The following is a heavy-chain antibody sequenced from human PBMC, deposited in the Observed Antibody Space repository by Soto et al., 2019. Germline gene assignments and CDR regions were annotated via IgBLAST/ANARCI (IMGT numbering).Heavy chain of an antibody. V-gene: IGHV3-53*01. J-gene: IGHJ4*02. CDR3: ARDGDGGWGE. Sequence: EVQLVEFGGGLIQPGGSLRLSCVASGLSVRSRYMSWVRQAPGKGLEWISYISGRGETSYSNSVKGRFTISKDNWQNTLILQMNNLRHADTGVYYCARDGDGGWGEWGQGAQVTVSS. CDR1: GLSVRSRY. D-gene: IGHD7-27*01. CDR2: ISGRGET.